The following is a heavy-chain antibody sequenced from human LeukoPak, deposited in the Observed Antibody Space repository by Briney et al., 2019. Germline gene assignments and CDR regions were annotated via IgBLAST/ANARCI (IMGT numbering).Heavy chain of an antibody. CDR3: ARDLGSYARLLFDY. CDR2: IRYDGSNK. J-gene: IGHJ4*02. Sequence: GGSLRLSCEASGFTFSSYGMHWVRQAPGKGLEWVAFIRYDGSNKYYADSVKGRFTISRDNAKNSLYLQMNSLRAEDTAVYYCARDLGSYARLLFDYWGQGTLVTVSS. D-gene: IGHD3-16*01. CDR1: GFTFSSYG. V-gene: IGHV3-30*02.